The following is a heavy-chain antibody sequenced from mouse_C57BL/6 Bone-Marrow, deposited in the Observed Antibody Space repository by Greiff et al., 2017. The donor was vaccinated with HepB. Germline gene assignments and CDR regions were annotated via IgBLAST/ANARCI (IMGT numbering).Heavy chain of an antibody. V-gene: IGHV5-9*01. Sequence: DVMLVESGGGLVKPGGSLKLSCAASGFTFSSYTMSWVRQTPEKRLEWVATISGGGGNTYYPDSVKGRFTISRDNAKNTLYLQMSSLRSEDTAVYYCARRSSCAMDYWGQGTSVTVSS. CDR1: GFTFSSYT. CDR3: ARRSSCAMDY. J-gene: IGHJ4*01. CDR2: ISGGGGNT. D-gene: IGHD1-1*01.